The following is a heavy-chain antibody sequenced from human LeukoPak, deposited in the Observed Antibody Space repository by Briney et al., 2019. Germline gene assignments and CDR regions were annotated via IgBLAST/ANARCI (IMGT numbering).Heavy chain of an antibody. CDR1: GFTFSSYA. V-gene: IGHV3-23*01. D-gene: IGHD4-17*01. J-gene: IGHJ4*02. CDR3: AKDLGYGDYPPYYFDY. CDR2: ISGSGGST. Sequence: PGGSLRLSCAASGFTFSSYAMSWVRQAPGKGLEWVSAISGSGGSTYYADSVKGRFTISRDNSKNTLYLQMNSLRAEDTAVYYCAKDLGYGDYPPYYFDYWGQGTLVTVSS.